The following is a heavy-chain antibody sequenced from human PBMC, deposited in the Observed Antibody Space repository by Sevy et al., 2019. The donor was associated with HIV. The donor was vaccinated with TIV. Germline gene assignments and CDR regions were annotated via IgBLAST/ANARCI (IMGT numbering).Heavy chain of an antibody. D-gene: IGHD2-21*02. CDR1: GFNFNNYA. Sequence: GESLKISCAASGFNFNNYAMHWVRQAPGKGLEWVAIIWYDGSKKSYADSVKGRFTISRDNSRNTLYVQMNSLRVDDTAVYYCVRGRHIVVGTSFGGDHGIDVWGQGTTVTVSS. CDR3: VRGRHIVVGTSFGGDHGIDV. J-gene: IGHJ6*02. V-gene: IGHV3-33*01. CDR2: IWYDGSKK.